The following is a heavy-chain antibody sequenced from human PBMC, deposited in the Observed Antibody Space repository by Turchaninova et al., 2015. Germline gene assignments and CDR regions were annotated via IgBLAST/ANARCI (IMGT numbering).Heavy chain of an antibody. CDR2: ITSSSSYI. CDR1: GLLFRSDS. D-gene: IGHD4-17*01. V-gene: IGHV3-21*06. CDR3: ARDTETGTRTFDY. Sequence: EGQLVVSGGGLVKPGGSRRRSWAASGLLFRSDSMNWGRQAPGKGLEWVSSITSSSSYIYYADSVKGRFTISRDNAKNSLYLQMNSLRAEDTAVYYCARDTETGTRTFDYWGQGALVTVSS. J-gene: IGHJ4*02.